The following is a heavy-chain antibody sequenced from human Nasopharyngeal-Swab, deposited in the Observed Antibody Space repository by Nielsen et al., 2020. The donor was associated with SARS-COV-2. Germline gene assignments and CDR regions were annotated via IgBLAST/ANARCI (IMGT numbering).Heavy chain of an antibody. Sequence: GGSLRLFCIASGFTFNIYAMAWVRRTPGRGLQWVSGISASGGSTYYTDSVKGRFAVSRDNSRNTLYLQMHSLRVEDTALYYCAKDDVVRGDAFDIWGQGTMVTVSS. V-gene: IGHV3-23*01. CDR2: ISASGGST. CDR3: AKDDVVRGDAFDI. J-gene: IGHJ3*02. CDR1: GFTFNIYA. D-gene: IGHD3-10*01.